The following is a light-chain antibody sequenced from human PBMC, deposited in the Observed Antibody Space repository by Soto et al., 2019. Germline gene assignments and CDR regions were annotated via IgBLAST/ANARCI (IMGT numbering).Light chain of an antibody. Sequence: DIQMTQSPSSLFASVGDRVTITCRASQGIRNNLGWYQQKPGKAPKRLIYGTSNLQYGVPSRFSGSGSGTDFTLTISSLQPEDVATYYCQKYNSAPQTFGQGTKVDIK. V-gene: IGKV1-27*01. CDR2: GTS. CDR1: QGIRNN. CDR3: QKYNSAPQT. J-gene: IGKJ1*01.